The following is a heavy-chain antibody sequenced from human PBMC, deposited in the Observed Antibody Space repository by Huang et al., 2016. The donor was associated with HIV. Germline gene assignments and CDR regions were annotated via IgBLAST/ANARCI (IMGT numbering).Heavy chain of an antibody. J-gene: IGHJ4*02. CDR2: INHSGTT. V-gene: IGHV4-34*01. D-gene: IGHD4-17*01. CDR1: GGSFSDYY. CDR3: ARTLWKYGDYGYFDS. Sequence: HVQLQQWGAGLLKPSETLSLTCAVNGGSFSDYYCTWIRQSPGKGLEWLGEINHSGTTKYNPSLKSRVTMSIDRSRRQFSLKVKSVTAADTANYCARTLWKYGDYGYFDSWGQGALVTVSS.